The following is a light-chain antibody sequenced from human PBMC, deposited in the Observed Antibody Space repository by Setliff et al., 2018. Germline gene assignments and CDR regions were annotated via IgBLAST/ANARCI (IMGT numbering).Light chain of an antibody. Sequence: QSALTQPASVSGSPGQSITISCAGTSSDVGSYHLVSWYQQHPGKAPKLIIYAVSDRPSGVSNRFSGSKSGNTAYLTISGLRTEDEADYYCNAYSADTTYVFGSGTKVTVL. CDR3: NAYSADTTYV. CDR2: AVS. V-gene: IGLV2-14*02. J-gene: IGLJ1*01. CDR1: SSDVGSYHL.